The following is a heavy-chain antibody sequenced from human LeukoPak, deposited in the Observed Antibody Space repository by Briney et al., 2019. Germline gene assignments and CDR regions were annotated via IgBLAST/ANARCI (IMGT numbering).Heavy chain of an antibody. V-gene: IGHV3-23*01. CDR2: IGHSGKSA. CDR3: AEIFEVAGTKSLGY. D-gene: IGHD6-19*01. J-gene: IGHJ4*02. CDR1: GFTLSSYA. Sequence: PGGSLRLSCAASGFTLSSYAMTWVRQAPGKGLEWGSSIGHSGKSAYYADSVNGRFSVSRDNPQNTLYLQMTSLRPEDTAVYYCAEIFEVAGTKSLGYWGQGTLVFVSS.